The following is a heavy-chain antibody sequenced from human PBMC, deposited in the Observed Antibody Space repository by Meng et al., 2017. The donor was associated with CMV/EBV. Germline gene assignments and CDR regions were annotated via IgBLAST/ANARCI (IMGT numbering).Heavy chain of an antibody. CDR3: ARGGLYYYDSSGHFDY. D-gene: IGHD3-22*01. CDR2: IYTSGST. CDR1: GGSISSYY. J-gene: IGHJ4*02. V-gene: IGHV4-4*07. Sequence: QGQLQERGPVLVKPSETLSPTCTVSGGSISSYYWSWIRQPAGKGLEWIGRIYTSGSTNYNPSLKSRVTMSVDTSKNQFSLKLSSVTAADTAVYYCARGGLYYYDSSGHFDYWGQGTLVTVSS.